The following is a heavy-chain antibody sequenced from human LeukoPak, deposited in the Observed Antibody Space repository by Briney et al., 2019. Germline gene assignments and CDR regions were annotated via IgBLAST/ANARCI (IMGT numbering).Heavy chain of an antibody. CDR3: ARDVTD. J-gene: IGHJ4*02. V-gene: IGHV3-48*04. CDR1: GFTFSSYT. D-gene: IGHD3-16*02. CDR2: ISTASVAI. Sequence: GGSLRLSCAASGFTFSSYTMNLVRQAPGKGLEWVSCISTASVAIDYADSVKGRFTISRDNAKNSLYLQMNSLRAEDTAVYYCARDVTDWGQGTLVTVSS.